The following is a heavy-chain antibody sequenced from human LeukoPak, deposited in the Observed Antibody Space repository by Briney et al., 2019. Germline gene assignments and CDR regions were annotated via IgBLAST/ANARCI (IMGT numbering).Heavy chain of an antibody. D-gene: IGHD5-18*01. Sequence: GASVKVSCKASGYTFTNSHMHWVRPAPGLGLEWMGIINPLDVATSYAQKFQGRVTMTSDTSTSTVYMELGSLKSEDTAVYYCAKDGGVDPTMASLDYFDLWGQGTLVTVSS. J-gene: IGHJ4*02. CDR3: AKDGGVDPTMASLDYFDL. V-gene: IGHV1-46*01. CDR2: INPLDVAT. CDR1: GYTFTNSH.